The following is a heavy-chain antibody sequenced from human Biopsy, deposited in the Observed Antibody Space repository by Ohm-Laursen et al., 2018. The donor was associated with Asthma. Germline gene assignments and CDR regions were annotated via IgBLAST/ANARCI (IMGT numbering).Heavy chain of an antibody. J-gene: IGHJ6*02. Sequence: SLRLSCTASGITFSTYGMHWVRQAPGKGLEWVSFIWYDGRKKTYADSVKGRFTISRDNSKNTLYLQMNGLRAEDTAVYYCARKIAARGGMGVWGQGTTVTVSS. CDR3: ARKIAARGGMGV. CDR1: GITFSTYG. V-gene: IGHV3-33*01. CDR2: IWYDGRKK. D-gene: IGHD6-6*01.